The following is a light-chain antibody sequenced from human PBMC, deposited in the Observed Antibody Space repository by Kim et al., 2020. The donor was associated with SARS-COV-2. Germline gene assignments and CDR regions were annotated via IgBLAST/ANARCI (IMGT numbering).Light chain of an antibody. Sequence: SYELTQPPSVSASPGQTASITCSGDKLGDKYACWYQQKPGQSPVLVIYQDSKRPSGIPERFSGSNSGNTATLTISGTQAMDEADYYCQAWDSSTAGVFGTGTKVTVL. CDR1: KLGDKY. J-gene: IGLJ1*01. CDR3: QAWDSSTAGV. V-gene: IGLV3-1*01. CDR2: QDS.